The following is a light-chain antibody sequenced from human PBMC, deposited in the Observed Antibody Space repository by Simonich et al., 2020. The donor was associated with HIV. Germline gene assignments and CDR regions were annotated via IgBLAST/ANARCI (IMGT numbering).Light chain of an antibody. CDR2: GAS. CDR1: PSVSSN. J-gene: IGKJ4*01. CDR3: QQYYSTPLT. V-gene: IGKV3-15*01. Sequence: EIVMTQSPATLSVSPGERATLPCRASPSVSSNLAWYQQKPGLAPRLLIYGASSRATGVPSRFSGSGSGTDFTLTISSLQAEDVAVYYCQQYYSTPLTFGGGTKVEIK.